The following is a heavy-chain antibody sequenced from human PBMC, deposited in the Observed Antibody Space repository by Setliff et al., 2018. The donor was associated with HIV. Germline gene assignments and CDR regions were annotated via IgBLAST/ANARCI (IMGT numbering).Heavy chain of an antibody. D-gene: IGHD5-12*01. J-gene: IGHJ4*02. CDR2: ISSSSSTI. CDR1: GFTFTSYG. Sequence: LRLSCAVSGFTFTSYGMHWVRQAPGKGLEWVSYISSSSSTIYYADSVKGRFTISRDNAENSLSLQMNGLTDEDTAVYYCARWVYDSGSGYFIDYWGQGTLVTVSS. V-gene: IGHV3-48*02. CDR3: ARWVYDSGSGYFIDY.